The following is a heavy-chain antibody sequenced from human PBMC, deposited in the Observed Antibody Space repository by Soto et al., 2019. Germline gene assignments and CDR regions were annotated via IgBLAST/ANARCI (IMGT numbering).Heavy chain of an antibody. CDR3: ANHFEGAGNWYFDL. Sequence: EVQLLESGGGLVQPGGSLGLSCVASGFTFSIYAMSWVRQVPGKGPEWVSVINGRGSPTFYADSVKGRFTISRGNSKNTLYLQMNSLSAEAMAIYYFANHFEGAGNWYFDLWGRGTLVAVSS. V-gene: IGHV3-23*01. CDR2: INGRGSPT. D-gene: IGHD3-16*01. J-gene: IGHJ2*01. CDR1: GFTFSIYA.